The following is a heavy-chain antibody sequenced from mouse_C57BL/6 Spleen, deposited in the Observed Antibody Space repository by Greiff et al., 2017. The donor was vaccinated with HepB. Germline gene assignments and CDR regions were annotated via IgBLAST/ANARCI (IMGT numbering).Heavy chain of an antibody. D-gene: IGHD2-4*01. Sequence: EVMLVESGGGLVKPGGSLKLSCAASGFTFSSYAMSWVRQTPEKRLEWVATISDGGSYTYYPDNVKGRFTITRDNAKNNLFLQRSHLKSEDTAMYYCARGDYGFAYWGQGTLVTVSA. V-gene: IGHV5-4*03. CDR2: ISDGGSYT. J-gene: IGHJ3*01. CDR3: ARGDYGFAY. CDR1: GFTFSSYA.